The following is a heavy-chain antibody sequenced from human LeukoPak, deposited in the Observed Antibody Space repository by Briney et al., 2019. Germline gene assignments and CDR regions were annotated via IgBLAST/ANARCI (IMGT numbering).Heavy chain of an antibody. D-gene: IGHD6-13*01. CDR2: INPNSGGK. J-gene: IGHJ4*02. CDR3: ARSGIAAADTSDY. V-gene: IGHV1-2*06. Sequence: GASVKVSCKAPGYTFTGYYMQWVRQAPAQGLEWMGRINPNSGGKNYAQKFQGRVTITTDESTSTAYMELSSLRSEDTAVYYCARSGIAAADTSDYWGQGTLVTVSS. CDR1: GYTFTGYY.